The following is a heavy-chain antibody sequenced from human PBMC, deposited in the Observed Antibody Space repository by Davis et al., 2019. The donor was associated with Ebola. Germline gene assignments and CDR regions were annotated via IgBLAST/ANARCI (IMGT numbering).Heavy chain of an antibody. CDR1: GGSFSGYY. D-gene: IGHD4-17*01. V-gene: IGHV4-34*01. CDR3: ASMTTSFDY. J-gene: IGHJ4*02. Sequence: SETLSLTCAVYGGSFSGYYWSWIRQPPGKGLEWIGEINHSGSTNYNPSLKSRVTISVDKSKNQFSLKLSSVTAADTAVYYCASMTTSFDYWGQGTLVTVSS. CDR2: INHSGST.